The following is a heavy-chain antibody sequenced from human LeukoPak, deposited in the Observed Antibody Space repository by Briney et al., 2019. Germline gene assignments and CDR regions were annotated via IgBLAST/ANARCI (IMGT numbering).Heavy chain of an antibody. D-gene: IGHD3-10*01. J-gene: IGHJ4*02. V-gene: IGHV3-23*01. CDR3: AKGPVGYYYGSGSYYPLLD. CDR2: ISGTIGST. CDR1: GFTFSSYA. Sequence: PGGSLRLSCAASGFTFSSYAMSWVRQAPGTGLEWVSTISGTIGSTYYADSVKGRFTTSRDNSKNTLYLQMNSLRAEDTAVYYCAKGPVGYYYGSGSYYPLLDWGQGTLVTVSS.